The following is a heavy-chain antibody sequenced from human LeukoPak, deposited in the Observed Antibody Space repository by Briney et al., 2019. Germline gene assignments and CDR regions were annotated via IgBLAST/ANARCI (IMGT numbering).Heavy chain of an antibody. V-gene: IGHV4-59*01. J-gene: IGHJ6*02. CDR1: GGSISSYY. Sequence: SETLSLTCTVSGGSISSYYWSWIRQPPGKGLEWIGYIYYSGSTNYNPSLKSRVTISVDTSKNQFSLKLSSVTAADTAVHYCARDVIAAAGYYYYGMDVWGQGTTVTVSS. CDR3: ARDVIAAAGYYYYGMDV. CDR2: IYYSGST. D-gene: IGHD6-13*01.